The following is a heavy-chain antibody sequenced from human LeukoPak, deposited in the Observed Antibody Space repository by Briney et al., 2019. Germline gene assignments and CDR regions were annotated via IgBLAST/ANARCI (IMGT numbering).Heavy chain of an antibody. D-gene: IGHD6-13*01. Sequence: GGSLRLSCAASGFTFSSYAMSWVRQAPGKGLEWVSPISGSGGSTYYADSVKGRFTISRDNSKNTLYLQMNSLRAEDTAVYYCAKDPNAGIAAAGIFDYWGQGTLVTVSS. V-gene: IGHV3-23*01. CDR3: AKDPNAGIAAAGIFDY. J-gene: IGHJ4*02. CDR1: GFTFSSYA. CDR2: ISGSGGST.